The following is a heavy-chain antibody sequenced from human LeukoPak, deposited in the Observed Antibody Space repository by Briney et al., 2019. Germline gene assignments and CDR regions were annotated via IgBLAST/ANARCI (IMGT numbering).Heavy chain of an antibody. CDR1: GFTFSSYA. CDR2: ISSNGGST. D-gene: IGHD3-10*01. V-gene: IGHV3-64*04. J-gene: IGHJ4*02. CDR3: ANNYYGSGTYYNPRGY. Sequence: GGSLRLSCSASGFTFSSYAMHWVRQAPGKGLEYVSAISSNGGSTYYADSVKGRFTISRDNSKNTLYLQMNSLRAEDTAIYYCANNYYGSGTYYNPRGYWGQGTLVTVST.